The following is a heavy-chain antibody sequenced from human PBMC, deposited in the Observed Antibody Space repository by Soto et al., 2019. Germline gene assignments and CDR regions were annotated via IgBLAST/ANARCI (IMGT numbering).Heavy chain of an antibody. CDR2: ISSRSTYI. CDR1: GFPFGSFG. D-gene: IGHD6-13*01. Sequence: EVQLVESGGGLVKPGGSLRLSCASSGFPFGSFGMNWVRQAPGKGLEWVSCISSRSTYIYYADSVKGRFTVSRDNAKNSLFLQMNSLRAEDTAVYYCARDTTIAAGGREYYYAVDVWGQGTTVTVSS. CDR3: ARDTTIAAGGREYYYAVDV. J-gene: IGHJ6*02. V-gene: IGHV3-21*01.